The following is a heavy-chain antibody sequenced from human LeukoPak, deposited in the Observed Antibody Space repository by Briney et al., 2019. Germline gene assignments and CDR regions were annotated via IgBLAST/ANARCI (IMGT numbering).Heavy chain of an antibody. CDR1: SGSISSYY. CDR2: IYTSGST. V-gene: IGHV4-4*07. J-gene: IGHJ4*02. CDR3: AREVEYYYDSSGYYYYYFDY. Sequence: SETLSLTCTVSSGSISSYYWSWIRQPAGKGLEWIGRIYTSGSTNYNPSLKSRVTMSVDTSKNQFSLKLSSVTAADTAVYYCAREVEYYYDSSGYYYYYFDYWGQGTLVTVSS. D-gene: IGHD3-22*01.